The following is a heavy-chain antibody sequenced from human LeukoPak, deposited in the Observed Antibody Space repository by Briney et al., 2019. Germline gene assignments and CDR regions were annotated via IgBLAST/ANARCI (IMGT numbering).Heavy chain of an antibody. J-gene: IGHJ6*03. CDR1: GGTFSSDA. Sequence: WASVKVSCKASGGTFSSDAISWVRQAPGQGPVWMGGIIPIFAIANYAQNFQGRVSITADESTSTAYMELSSLRSEDTAVYYCARTACSSNSCSYYHYYYYMDVWGKGTTVTVSS. CDR2: IIPIFAIA. CDR3: ARTACSSNSCSYYHYYYYMDV. D-gene: IGHD2-2*01. V-gene: IGHV1-69*13.